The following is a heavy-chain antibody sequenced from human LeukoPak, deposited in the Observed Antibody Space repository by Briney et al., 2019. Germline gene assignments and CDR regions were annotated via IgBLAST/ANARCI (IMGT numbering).Heavy chain of an antibody. J-gene: IGHJ3*02. V-gene: IGHV1-18*01. CDR2: ISAYNGNT. CDR1: GYTFTSYG. Sequence: ASVKVSCKASGYTFTSYGISWVRQAPGQGLEWMGWISAYNGNTDYAQKLQGRVTMTTDTSTSTAYMELRSLRSDDTAVYYCARGLQENLAWLQAFSAFDIWGQGTMVTVSS. CDR3: ARGLQENLAWLQAFSAFDI. D-gene: IGHD6-19*01.